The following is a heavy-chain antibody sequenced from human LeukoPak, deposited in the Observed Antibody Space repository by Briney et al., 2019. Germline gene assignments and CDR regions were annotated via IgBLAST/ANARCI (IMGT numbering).Heavy chain of an antibody. CDR3: AHTSEVGLATIGAFDI. CDR2: IYWNDDK. J-gene: IGHJ3*02. Sequence: SGPTLVKPTQTLTLTCTFSGFSLSTSGVGVGWIRQPPGKALEWLALIYWNDDKRYSPSLKSRLTITKDTSKNQVVLTMTNMDPVDTATYYCAHTSEVGLATIGAFDIWGQGTMVTVSS. CDR1: GFSLSTSGVG. V-gene: IGHV2-5*01. D-gene: IGHD5-24*01.